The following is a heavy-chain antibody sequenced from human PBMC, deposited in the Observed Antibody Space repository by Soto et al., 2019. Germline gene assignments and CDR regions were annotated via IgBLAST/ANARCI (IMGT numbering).Heavy chain of an antibody. CDR1: GFTFSSYE. CDR2: ISSSGSTI. V-gene: IGHV3-48*03. Sequence: GGSLRLSCAASGFTFSSYEMNWVRQAPGKGLEWVLYISSSGSTIYYADSVKGRFTISRDNAKNSLYLQMNSLRAEDTAVYYCARATGWLPFRYYYYGMDVWGQGTTVTVSS. D-gene: IGHD5-12*01. J-gene: IGHJ6*02. CDR3: ARATGWLPFRYYYYGMDV.